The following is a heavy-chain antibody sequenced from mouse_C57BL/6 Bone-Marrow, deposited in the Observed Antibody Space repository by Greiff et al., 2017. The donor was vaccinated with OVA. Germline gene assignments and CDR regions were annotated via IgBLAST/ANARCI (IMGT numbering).Heavy chain of an antibody. Sequence: QVQLQQPGTELVKPGASVKLSCKASGYTFTSYWMHWVKQRPGQGLEWIGNINPSNGGTNYNEKFKSKATLTVDKSSSTAYMQLSSLTSEDSAVYYCARGNYYYGTDYYAMDYWGQGTSVTVSS. V-gene: IGHV1-53*01. CDR2: INPSNGGT. D-gene: IGHD1-1*01. CDR1: GYTFTSYW. CDR3: ARGNYYYGTDYYAMDY. J-gene: IGHJ4*01.